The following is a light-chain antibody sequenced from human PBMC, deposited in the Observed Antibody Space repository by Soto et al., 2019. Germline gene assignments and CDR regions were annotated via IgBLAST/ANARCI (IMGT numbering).Light chain of an antibody. J-gene: IGKJ1*01. Sequence: DIVMTQSPDSLAVSLGERATINCKSSQSIFYSSNNKNYLAWFQQKPGQPPKLLIYWASTRESGFPDRFSGSGSGTDFTLTISGLQAEDVAVYYCQQYYSAPTWTFGQGTKVEIK. CDR3: QQYYSAPTWT. CDR1: QSIFYSSNNKNY. V-gene: IGKV4-1*01. CDR2: WAS.